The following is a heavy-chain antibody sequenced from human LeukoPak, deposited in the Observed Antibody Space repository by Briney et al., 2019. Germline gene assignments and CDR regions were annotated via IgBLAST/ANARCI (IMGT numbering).Heavy chain of an antibody. CDR1: GFTFSSYW. D-gene: IGHD4-11*01. V-gene: IGHV3-74*01. CDR3: ARTYSNFDVRPIYYYYYYMDV. CDR2: INSDGSST. J-gene: IGHJ6*03. Sequence: GGSLRLSCAASGFTFSSYWMHWVRQAPGKGLVWVSRINSDGSSTSYADSVKGRFTISRDNSKNTLYLQMNSLRAEDTAVYYCARTYSNFDVRPIYYYYYYMDVWGKGTTVTISS.